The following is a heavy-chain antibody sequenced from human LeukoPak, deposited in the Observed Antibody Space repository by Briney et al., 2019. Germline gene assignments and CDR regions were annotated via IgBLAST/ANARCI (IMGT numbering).Heavy chain of an antibody. V-gene: IGHV3-49*03. CDR1: GFTFGDYA. D-gene: IGHD1-1*01. CDR2: IRSKAYGETA. CDR3: TRDRGAYNLYDY. Sequence: QPGGSLRLSCTASGFTFGDYAMSWIRQAPGKGLEWVGFIRSKAYGETADYAASVKGRFTISRDDSKAIAYLQMNSLETEDTAVYHCTRDRGAYNLYDYWGQGTLVTVSS. J-gene: IGHJ4*02.